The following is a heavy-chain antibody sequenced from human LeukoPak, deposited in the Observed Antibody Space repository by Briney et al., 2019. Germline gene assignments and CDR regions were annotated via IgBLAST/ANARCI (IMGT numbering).Heavy chain of an antibody. Sequence: ASVKVSCKASGYTFTSYGISWVRQAPGQGLEWMGWISAYNGNTNYAQKLQGRVTMTTDTSTSTAYMELRSLRSDDTAVYDCARDISGRGWYSDGFDYWGQGTLVTVSS. CDR2: ISAYNGNT. CDR1: GYTFTSYG. D-gene: IGHD6-19*01. J-gene: IGHJ4*02. V-gene: IGHV1-18*01. CDR3: ARDISGRGWYSDGFDY.